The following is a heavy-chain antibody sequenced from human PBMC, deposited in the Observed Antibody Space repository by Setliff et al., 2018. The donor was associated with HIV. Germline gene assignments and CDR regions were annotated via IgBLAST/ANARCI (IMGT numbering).Heavy chain of an antibody. Sequence: GESLTISCKGYGYSFSDYWIGWVRQMPGKGREWMGIFYPGDFDTRKRPSFEGQVTMSGDKSISTAYLQWSSLKASDTAIYYCARHFSVAGDAFDIWGQGTKVTVSS. CDR2: FYPGDFDT. CDR1: GYSFSDYW. CDR3: ARHFSVAGDAFDI. D-gene: IGHD6-19*01. J-gene: IGHJ3*02. V-gene: IGHV5-51*01.